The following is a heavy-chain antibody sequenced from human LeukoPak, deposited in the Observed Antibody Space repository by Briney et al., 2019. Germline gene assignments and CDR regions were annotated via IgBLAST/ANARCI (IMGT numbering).Heavy chain of an antibody. V-gene: IGHV3-9*01. D-gene: IGHD5-18*01. J-gene: IGHJ4*02. CDR1: GFTFDDYA. Sequence: PGGSLRLSCAASGFTFDDYAMHWVRQAPGKGLEWVSGISWNSGSIGYADSVKGRFTISRDNAKNSLYLQMNNLRAEDTALYYCVKDATTLVKYFDYWGQGTLVTVSS. CDR3: VKDATTLVKYFDY. CDR2: ISWNSGSI.